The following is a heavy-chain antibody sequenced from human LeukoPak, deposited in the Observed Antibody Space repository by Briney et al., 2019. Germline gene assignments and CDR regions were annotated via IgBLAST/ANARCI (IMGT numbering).Heavy chain of an antibody. V-gene: IGHV3-30*03. J-gene: IGHJ4*02. Sequence: PGGSLRLSCVASGITFTNYGIHWVRQAPGKGLRWMTSITRDGADKYYADSVKGRFTISRDNSKDTVYLQMNSLRVDDTGTYYCSAPFDYWGQGILVTVSP. CDR3: SAPFDY. D-gene: IGHD6-6*01. CDR2: ITRDGADK. CDR1: GITFTNYG.